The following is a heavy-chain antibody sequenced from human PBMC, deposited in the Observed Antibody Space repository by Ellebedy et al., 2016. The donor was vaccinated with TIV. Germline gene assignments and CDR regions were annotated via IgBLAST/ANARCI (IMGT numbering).Heavy chain of an antibody. V-gene: IGHV3-9*01. CDR2: ISWDSVTI. CDR3: ARFYDHSSGYFDY. D-gene: IGHD3-22*01. CDR1: GFTFENYT. J-gene: IGHJ4*02. Sequence: GGSLRLXXAASGFTFENYTMHWVRQAPGKGLDWVSGISWDSVTIGCADSVKGRFSMSRDNAKNSLYLQMNSLRVEDTALYYCARFYDHSSGYFDYWGQGTLVTVSS.